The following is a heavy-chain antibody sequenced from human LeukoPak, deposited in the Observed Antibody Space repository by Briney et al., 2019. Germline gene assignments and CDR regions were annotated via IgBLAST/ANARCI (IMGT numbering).Heavy chain of an antibody. V-gene: IGHV3-66*01. CDR1: GSTVSSNY. CDR3: ARITTDCSSTSCPPGGMDV. J-gene: IGHJ6*02. CDR2: IYSGGST. D-gene: IGHD2-2*01. Sequence: GGSLRLSCAASGSTVSSNYMSWVRQAPGKGLEWVSVIYSGGSTYYADSVKGRFTISRDNSKNTLYLQMNSLRAEDTAVYYCARITTDCSSTSCPPGGMDVWGQGTTVTVSS.